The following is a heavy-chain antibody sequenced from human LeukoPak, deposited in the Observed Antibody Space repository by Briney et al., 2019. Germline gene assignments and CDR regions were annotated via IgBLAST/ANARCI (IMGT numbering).Heavy chain of an antibody. CDR1: GFTFSSYG. J-gene: IGHJ4*02. Sequence: PGGSLRLSCAASGFTFSSYGMHWVRQAPGKGLGWVAVISYDGSNKYYADSVKGRFTISRDNSKNTLYLQMNSLRAEDTAVYYCARVHGSGSYPDYWGQGTLVTVSS. CDR2: ISYDGSNK. CDR3: ARVHGSGSYPDY. V-gene: IGHV3-30*03. D-gene: IGHD3-10*01.